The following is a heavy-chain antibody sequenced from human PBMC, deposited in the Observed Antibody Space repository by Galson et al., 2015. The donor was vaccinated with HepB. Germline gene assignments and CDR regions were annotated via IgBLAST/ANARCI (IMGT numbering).Heavy chain of an antibody. V-gene: IGHV1-2*02. CDR1: GYTFTGYY. CDR3: ARDVSGIAAPSPGDY. CDR2: INPNSGGT. J-gene: IGHJ4*02. Sequence: PVKVSCKASGYTFTGYYMHWARQAPGQGLEWMGWINPNSGGTNYAQKFQGRVTMTRDTSISTAYMELSRLRSDDTAVYYCARDVSGIAAPSPGDYWGQGTLVTVSS. D-gene: IGHD6-13*01.